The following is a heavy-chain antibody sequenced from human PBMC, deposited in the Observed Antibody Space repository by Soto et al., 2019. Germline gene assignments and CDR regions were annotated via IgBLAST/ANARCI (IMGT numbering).Heavy chain of an antibody. D-gene: IGHD2-2*01. CDR3: TPYDCSSTSCYGPDDY. CDR1: GFTFSNAW. V-gene: IGHV3-15*01. J-gene: IGHJ4*02. CDR2: IKSKTDGGTT. Sequence: EVQLVESGGGLVKPGGSLRLSCAASGFTFSNAWMSWVRQAPGKGLEWVGRIKSKTDGGTTDYAAPVKGRCTIPRDDSKNTLYLQMNSLKTEDTAVYYCTPYDCSSTSCYGPDDYWGQGTLVTVSS.